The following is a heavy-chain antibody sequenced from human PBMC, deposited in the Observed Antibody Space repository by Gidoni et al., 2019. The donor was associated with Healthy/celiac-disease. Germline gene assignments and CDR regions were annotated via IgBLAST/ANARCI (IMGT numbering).Heavy chain of an antibody. CDR3: ARRAQSGWKGGFDY. CDR1: GGSISSSRYS. D-gene: IGHD6-19*01. CDR2: IYYSGST. Sequence: QLQLQESGPGLVKPSETLSLTCTVSGGSISSSRYSWGWIRQPPGKGLEWIGSIYYSGSTYYNPSLKSRVTISVDTSKNQFSLKLSSVTAADTAVYYCARRAQSGWKGGFDYWGQGTLVTVSS. J-gene: IGHJ4*02. V-gene: IGHV4-39*01.